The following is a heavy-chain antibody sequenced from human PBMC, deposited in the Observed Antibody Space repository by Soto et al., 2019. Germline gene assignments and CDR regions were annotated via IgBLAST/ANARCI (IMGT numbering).Heavy chain of an antibody. CDR2: IIPISDTT. J-gene: IGHJ6*02. D-gene: IGHD2-2*01. CDR1: GGTFSSYA. CDR3: ARSQGSSTSLEIYYYYYYGMDV. V-gene: IGHV1-69*01. Sequence: QVQLVQSGAEVKKPGSSVKVSCKASGGTFSSYAISWVRQPPGQGLKWMGGIIPISDTTNYAQKFQGRLTITADESTSTAYMELSSMRSEDTAVYYCARSQGSSTSLEIYYYYYYGMDVCGQGTTVTVSS.